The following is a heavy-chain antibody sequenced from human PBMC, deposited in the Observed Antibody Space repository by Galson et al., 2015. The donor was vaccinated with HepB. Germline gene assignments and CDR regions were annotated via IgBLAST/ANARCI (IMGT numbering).Heavy chain of an antibody. CDR1: GFTFSSYA. J-gene: IGHJ6*02. D-gene: IGHD3-10*01. V-gene: IGHV3-30*04. CDR3: ARDYDYYGSGSYWVYYYYGMDV. Sequence: SLRLSCAASGFTFSSYAMHWVRQAPGKGLEWVAVISYDGSNKYYADSVKGRFTISRDNSKNTLYLQMNSLRAEDTAVYYCARDYDYYGSGSYWVYYYYGMDVWGQGTTVTVSS. CDR2: ISYDGSNK.